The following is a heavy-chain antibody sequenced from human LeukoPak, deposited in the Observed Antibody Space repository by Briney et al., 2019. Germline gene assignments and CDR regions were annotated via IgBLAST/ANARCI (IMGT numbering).Heavy chain of an antibody. CDR1: GGSISNGNYY. Sequence: SQTLSLTCTVSGGSISNGNYYWSWIRQPAGKGLEWIGRIYTSGSTAYNPSLKSRVTISVDTSKNQFSLKLSSMTAADTAVYYCASVVTRRGDAFDIWGQGTMVTVSS. J-gene: IGHJ3*02. D-gene: IGHD4-23*01. CDR2: IYTSGST. V-gene: IGHV4-61*02. CDR3: ASVVTRRGDAFDI.